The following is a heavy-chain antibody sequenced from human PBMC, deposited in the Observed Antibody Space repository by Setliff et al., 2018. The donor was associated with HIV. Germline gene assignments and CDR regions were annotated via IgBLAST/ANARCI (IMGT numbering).Heavy chain of an antibody. CDR1: GGSINSGDYY. CDR2: MHYSGAT. V-gene: IGHV4-30-4*08. Sequence: TSETLSLTCSVSGGSINSGDYYWSWIRQPPGKGLEWIAYMHYSGATYYNPSLKSRVTMSRDTSKNQFSLDLSSVTAADTAVYYCAREVGDVITSSDAFDFWGQGTMVTVSS. D-gene: IGHD3-22*01. CDR3: AREVGDVITSSDAFDF. J-gene: IGHJ3*01.